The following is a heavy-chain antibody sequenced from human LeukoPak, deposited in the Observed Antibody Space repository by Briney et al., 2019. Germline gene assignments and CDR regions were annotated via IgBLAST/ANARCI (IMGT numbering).Heavy chain of an antibody. D-gene: IGHD1-26*01. Sequence: PGGSLRLSCAASGFTFRSYGMHWVRQAPGKGLEWVAIIRYDGTNKYYADSVKGRFTISRDNAKNSLYLQMNSLRAEDTAVYYCARTREATIDYWGQGTLVTVSS. J-gene: IGHJ4*02. CDR1: GFTFRSYG. V-gene: IGHV3-33*01. CDR3: ARTREATIDY. CDR2: IRYDGTNK.